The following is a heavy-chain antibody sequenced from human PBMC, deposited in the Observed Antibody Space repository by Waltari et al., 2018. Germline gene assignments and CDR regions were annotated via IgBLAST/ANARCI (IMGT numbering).Heavy chain of an antibody. Sequence: QLHLQESGPGLVKPSESLSLTCSVSGDSIRSTIYYWGWIRQPPGKGLEWIGSFVYNANTYYNPSLKSRVSISVDTSKNHFSLQLMSVTAADTAIYYCARPGRVGGGSLMALDYWGQGTLVTVSS. CDR1: GDSIRSTIYY. CDR3: ARPGRVGGGSLMALDY. V-gene: IGHV4-39*02. D-gene: IGHD2-15*01. J-gene: IGHJ4*02. CDR2: FVYNANT.